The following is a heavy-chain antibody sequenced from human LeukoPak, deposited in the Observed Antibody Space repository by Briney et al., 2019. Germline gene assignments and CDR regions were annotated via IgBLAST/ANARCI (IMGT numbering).Heavy chain of an antibody. CDR3: ARDELAFGSTDGEPAPGDFWSGYYDY. J-gene: IGHJ4*02. CDR1: GFTFSSYS. Sequence: PGGSLRLSCAASGFTFSSYSMNWVRQAPGKGLEWVSSISSSSSYIYYADSVKGRFTISRDNAKNSLYLQMNSLRAEDTAVYYCARDELAFGSTDGEPAPGDFWSGYYDYWGQGTLVTVSS. CDR2: ISSSSSYI. D-gene: IGHD3-3*01. V-gene: IGHV3-21*04.